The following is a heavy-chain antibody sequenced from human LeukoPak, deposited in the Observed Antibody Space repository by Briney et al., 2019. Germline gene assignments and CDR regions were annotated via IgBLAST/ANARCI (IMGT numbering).Heavy chain of an antibody. CDR1: GGSFSGYY. Sequence: SETLSLTCAVYGGSFSGYYLSWIRQPPGKGLEWIGEINHSGSTNYNPSLKSRVTISVDTSKNQFSLKRSSVTAADTAVYYCARGRWFDPWGQGTLVTVSS. V-gene: IGHV4-34*01. CDR2: INHSGST. CDR3: ARGRWFDP. J-gene: IGHJ5*02.